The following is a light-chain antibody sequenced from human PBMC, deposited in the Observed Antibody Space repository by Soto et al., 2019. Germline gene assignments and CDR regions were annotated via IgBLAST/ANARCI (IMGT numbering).Light chain of an antibody. CDR1: QSVTTSY. CDR3: QHYGSSPR. V-gene: IGKV3-20*01. CDR2: GAS. J-gene: IGKJ1*01. Sequence: EIVLTQSPGTLSLSPGERATLSCRASQSVTTSYLAWYQRKPGQAPRLLIYGASSRATGIPNRFSGSGSGTDFTLTISRLGPEDCAVYYCQHYGSSPRFGQGTKVDIK.